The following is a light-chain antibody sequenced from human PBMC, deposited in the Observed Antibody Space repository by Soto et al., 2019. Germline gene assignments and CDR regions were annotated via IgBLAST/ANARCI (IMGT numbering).Light chain of an antibody. V-gene: IGKV1-39*01. J-gene: IGKJ1*01. CDR2: AAS. Sequence: DIQMTQSPSSLSASVGDRVTITCRASQTISDYLNWYQQKPGKAPKLLIYAASSLQSGVPSRFSGSGSGTEFTLTISSLQPEDSATYYCQLSYRMPVTFGQGTRVEVK. CDR1: QTISDY. CDR3: QLSYRMPVT.